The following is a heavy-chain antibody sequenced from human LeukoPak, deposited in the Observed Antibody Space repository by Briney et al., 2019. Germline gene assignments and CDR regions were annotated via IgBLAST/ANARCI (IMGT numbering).Heavy chain of an antibody. CDR2: ISGSGGST. V-gene: IGHV3-23*01. D-gene: IGHD1-1*01. CDR3: AKKAKVRVDPGSGYFDY. CDR1: GFTFSSYA. J-gene: IGHJ4*02. Sequence: GGSLRLSCAASGFTFSSYAMSWVRQAPGKGLEWVSAISGSGGSTYYADSVKGRFTISRDNTKNTLYLQMNRLRAEDTAVDYGAKKAKVRVDPGSGYFDYWGQGTLVTVSS.